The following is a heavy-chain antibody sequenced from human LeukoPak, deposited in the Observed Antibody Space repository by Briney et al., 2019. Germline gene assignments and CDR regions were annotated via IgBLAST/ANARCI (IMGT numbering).Heavy chain of an antibody. CDR3: ARLQPRITIFGVVIIRSDAFDI. V-gene: IGHV4-39*01. D-gene: IGHD3-3*01. Sequence: SETLSLTCTVSGGSISSSSYYWGWIRQPPGKGLEWIGSIYYSGSTYYNPSLKSRVTISVDTSKNQFSLKLSSVTAADTAVYYCARLQPRITIFGVVIIRSDAFDIWGQGTMVTVSS. CDR2: IYYSGST. J-gene: IGHJ3*02. CDR1: GGSISSSSYY.